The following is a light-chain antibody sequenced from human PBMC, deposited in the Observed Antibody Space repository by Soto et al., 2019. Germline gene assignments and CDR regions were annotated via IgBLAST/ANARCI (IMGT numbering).Light chain of an antibody. CDR2: EVS. V-gene: IGLV2-14*01. J-gene: IGLJ1*01. Sequence: QSALTQPASVSGSPGQSITISCTGTSSDVGGYNYVSWYQQHPGKAPKLMIYEVSNRPSGVSNRFSGSKSGNTASLTISGLQAEDEADYYCSSYTSSSTLPYVFGTGTSSPS. CDR1: SSDVGGYNY. CDR3: SSYTSSSTLPYV.